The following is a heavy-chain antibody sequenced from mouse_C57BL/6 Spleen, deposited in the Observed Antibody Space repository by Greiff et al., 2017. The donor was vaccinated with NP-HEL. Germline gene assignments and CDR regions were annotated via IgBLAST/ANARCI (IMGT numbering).Heavy chain of an antibody. CDR2: ISSGGDYI. V-gene: IGHV5-9-1*02. D-gene: IGHD1-1*01. CDR1: GFTFSSYA. Sequence: EVKVVESGEGLVKPGGSLKLSCAASGFTFSSYAMSWVRQTPEKRLEWVAYISSGGDYIYYADTVKGRFTISRDNARNTLYLQMSSLKSEDTAMYYCTRVTTGYYYAMDYWGQGTSVTVSS. J-gene: IGHJ4*01. CDR3: TRVTTGYYYAMDY.